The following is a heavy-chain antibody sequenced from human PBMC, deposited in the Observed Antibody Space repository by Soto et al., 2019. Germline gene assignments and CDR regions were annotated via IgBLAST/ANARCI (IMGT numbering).Heavy chain of an antibody. Sequence: SVKVSCKASGGTFSRYALSWVRQAPGQGPEWMGGIVPMFGTANYAQKFQGRVTITADESTSTAYMQLSSLRSEDTAVYYCVRRHVSATGIDWFDPWGQGTLVTVSS. J-gene: IGHJ5*02. CDR2: IVPMFGTA. CDR3: VRRHVSATGIDWFDP. D-gene: IGHD6-13*01. V-gene: IGHV1-69*13. CDR1: GGTFSRYA.